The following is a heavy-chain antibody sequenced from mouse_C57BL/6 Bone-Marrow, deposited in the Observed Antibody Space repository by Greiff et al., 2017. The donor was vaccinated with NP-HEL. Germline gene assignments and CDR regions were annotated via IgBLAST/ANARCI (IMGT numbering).Heavy chain of an antibody. D-gene: IGHD1-1*01. J-gene: IGHJ3*01. Sequence: QVQLQQPGAELVKPGASVKLSCKASGYTFTTYWMQWVKQRPGQGLEWIGEIDPSESYTNYNQKFKGKATLTVDTSSSTAYMQLSSLTSEDSAVYYCARKAYYGRSYEFAYWGQGTLVTVSA. CDR1: GYTFTTYW. CDR3: ARKAYYGRSYEFAY. CDR2: IDPSESYT. V-gene: IGHV1-50*01.